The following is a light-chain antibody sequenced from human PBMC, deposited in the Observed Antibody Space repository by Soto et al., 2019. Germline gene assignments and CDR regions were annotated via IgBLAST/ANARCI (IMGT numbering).Light chain of an antibody. Sequence: QSVLTQPLTVSASPGQRVTISCSGGSSNIGSNTVAWYQHLPGTAPPRLIFTAGQRPSGVPGRFSGSKSGTSASLAISGLQSEDEGDYYCSAWDNSLNGYVFGPGTKLTVL. CDR3: SAWDNSLNGYV. V-gene: IGLV1-44*01. J-gene: IGLJ1*01. CDR2: TAG. CDR1: SSNIGSNT.